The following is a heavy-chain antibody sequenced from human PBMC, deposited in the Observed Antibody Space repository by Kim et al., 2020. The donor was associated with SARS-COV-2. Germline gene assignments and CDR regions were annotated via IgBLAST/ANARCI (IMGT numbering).Heavy chain of an antibody. D-gene: IGHD6-6*01. CDR2: SHK. CDR3: AKGWGSSPY. J-gene: IGHJ4*02. Sequence: SHKDYADSVKGRLTNSRDNSKNTLYLQMNSLGAEDTAVYYCAKGWGSSPYWGQGTLVTVSS. V-gene: IGHV3-30*02.